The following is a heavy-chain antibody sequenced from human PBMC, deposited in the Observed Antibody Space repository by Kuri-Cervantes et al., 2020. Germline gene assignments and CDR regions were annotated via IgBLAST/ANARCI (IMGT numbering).Heavy chain of an antibody. CDR1: GFTFDDYA. D-gene: IGHD3-22*01. Sequence: SLKISCGAPGFTFDDYAMHWVRQAPGKGLECVTGISWNSGSIGYADSVKGRFTISRDNAKNSLYLQMNSLRAEVTAVYYCARWHYYDPPRCFDPWGQGTLVTVSS. J-gene: IGHJ5*02. CDR3: ARWHYYDPPRCFDP. V-gene: IGHV3-9*01. CDR2: ISWNSGSI.